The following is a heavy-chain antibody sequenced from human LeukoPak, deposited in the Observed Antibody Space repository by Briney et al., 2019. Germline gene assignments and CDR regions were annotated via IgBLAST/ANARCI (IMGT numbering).Heavy chain of an antibody. V-gene: IGHV4-38-2*01. CDR1: GYSISSDYY. D-gene: IGHD3-9*01. J-gene: IGHJ1*01. CDR3: ARAGYYDILTGYPEYFQH. Sequence: SETLSLTCAVSGYSISSDYYWGWVRQPPGKGLEWIGSIYHSGRTYCNPSLKSRVTISLDTSKNQLSLKLSSVTAADTAVYYCARAGYYDILTGYPEYFQHWGQGTLVTVSS. CDR2: IYHSGRT.